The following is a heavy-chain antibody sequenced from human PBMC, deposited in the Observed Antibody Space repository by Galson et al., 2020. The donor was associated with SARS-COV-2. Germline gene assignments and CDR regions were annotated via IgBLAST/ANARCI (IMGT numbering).Heavy chain of an antibody. CDR2: IDPSDSYT. J-gene: IGHJ4*02. Sequence: HGESLKISCKGSGYSFTSYWISWVRQMPGKGLEWMGRIDPSDSYTNYSPSFQGHVTISADKSISTAYLQWSSLKASDTAMYYCARTVAYYDINFDYWGQGTLVTVFS. CDR3: ARTVAYYDINFDY. D-gene: IGHD3-9*01. V-gene: IGHV5-10-1*01. CDR1: GYSFTSYW.